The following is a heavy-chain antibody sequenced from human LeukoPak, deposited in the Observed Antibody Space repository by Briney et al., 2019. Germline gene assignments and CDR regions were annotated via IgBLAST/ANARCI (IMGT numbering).Heavy chain of an antibody. CDR2: IQYDGSTT. D-gene: IGHD2-15*01. V-gene: IGHV3-74*01. Sequence: QPGGSLRLSCAASGFSFSSYWMHWVRQAPGKGLVWVARIQYDGSTTNYADSVKGRFTISRDNAKKTLYVQMNSLRAEDTAVYYCARALVAGVTLNALDIWGRGTMVTVSS. CDR1: GFSFSSYW. CDR3: ARALVAGVTLNALDI. J-gene: IGHJ3*02.